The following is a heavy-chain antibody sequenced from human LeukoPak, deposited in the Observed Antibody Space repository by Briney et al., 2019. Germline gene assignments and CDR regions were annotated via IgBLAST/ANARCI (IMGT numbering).Heavy chain of an antibody. Sequence: GGSLRLSCAASGFTFSDYYMTWIRQAPGRGLEWISYINGSSSDTKYADSVKGRFTISRDNAKNSVYLLMNSQRAEDTAVYYCARRGTTYCTVDSCHPNWFDPWGQGTLVTVSS. J-gene: IGHJ5*02. CDR3: ARRGTTYCTVDSCHPNWFDP. D-gene: IGHD2-15*01. CDR2: INGSSSDT. V-gene: IGHV3-11*03. CDR1: GFTFSDYY.